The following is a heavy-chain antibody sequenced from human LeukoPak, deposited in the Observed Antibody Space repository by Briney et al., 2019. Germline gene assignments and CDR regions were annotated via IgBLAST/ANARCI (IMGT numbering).Heavy chain of an antibody. J-gene: IGHJ4*02. Sequence: GGSLRLSCAASGFTFSSYGMPWVRQAPGKGLEWVAVISYDGSNKYYADSVKGRFTISRDNSKNTLYLQMNSLRAEDTAVYYCAKDGSGEDIVVVPAAMPGDYWGQGTLVTVSS. CDR2: ISYDGSNK. D-gene: IGHD2-2*01. V-gene: IGHV3-30*18. CDR3: AKDGSGEDIVVVPAAMPGDY. CDR1: GFTFSSYG.